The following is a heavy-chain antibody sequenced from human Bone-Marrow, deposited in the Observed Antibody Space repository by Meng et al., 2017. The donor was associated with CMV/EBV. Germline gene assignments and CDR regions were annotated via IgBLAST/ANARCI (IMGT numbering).Heavy chain of an antibody. CDR2: IYSGGSST. V-gene: IGHV3-23*03. CDR1: GFTVSSNY. D-gene: IGHD3/OR15-3a*01. CDR3: AKEGGRFLDPLSDYYYSMDV. J-gene: IGHJ6*02. Sequence: GGSLRLSCAASGFTVSSNYMSWVRQAPGKGLEWVSVIYSGGSSTYYADSVKGRFTISRDNSKNTLYLQMNSLRAEDTAVYYCAKEGGRFLDPLSDYYYSMDVWGQGTTVTVSS.